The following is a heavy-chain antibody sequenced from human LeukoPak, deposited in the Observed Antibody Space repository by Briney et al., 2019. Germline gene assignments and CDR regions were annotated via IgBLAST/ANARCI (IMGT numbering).Heavy chain of an antibody. V-gene: IGHV4-59*01. J-gene: IGHJ5*02. Sequence: SESLSLTCTVSGGSISSYYWSSIRQPPGKGLGWIGYIYYIGSTNYNTSLKSRVTISLDTSKNQLCLKLSSVTAADTAGYYCARGQPEGQWLVVGNSCDPWGQGTLVTVSS. CDR3: ARGQPEGQWLVVGNSCDP. CDR2: IYYIGST. D-gene: IGHD6-19*01. CDR1: GGSISSYY.